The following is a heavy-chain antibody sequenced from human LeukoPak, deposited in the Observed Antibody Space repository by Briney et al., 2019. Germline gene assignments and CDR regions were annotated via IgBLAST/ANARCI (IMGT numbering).Heavy chain of an antibody. Sequence: SETLSLTCTVSGGSISSGGYYWRWIRQHPGKGLEWIGYIHYTGSTSYNPSRKSRVTISVDTSKSQFSLNLSSVTAADTALYYCARDPATWYFDLWGRGTLVTVSS. CDR2: IHYTGST. CDR1: GGSISSGGYY. V-gene: IGHV4-31*03. CDR3: ARDPATWYFDL. J-gene: IGHJ2*01.